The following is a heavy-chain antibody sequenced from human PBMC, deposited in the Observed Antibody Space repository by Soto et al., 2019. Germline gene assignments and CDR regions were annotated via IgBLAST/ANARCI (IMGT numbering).Heavy chain of an antibody. CDR1: GDIVSSNSAA. V-gene: IGHV6-1*01. D-gene: IGHD6-13*01. CDR2: TYYRSKWYN. Sequence: SQTLSLTCAISGDIVSSNSAAWNWIRQSPSRGLEWLGRTYYRSKWYNDYAVSVKSRITINPDTSKNQFSLQLNSVTPEDTAVYYCAISLAAAGTPGNWFDPWGQGTLVTVSS. J-gene: IGHJ5*02. CDR3: AISLAAAGTPGNWFDP.